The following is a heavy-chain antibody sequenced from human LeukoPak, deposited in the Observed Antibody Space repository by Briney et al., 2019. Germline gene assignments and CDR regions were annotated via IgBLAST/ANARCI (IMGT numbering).Heavy chain of an antibody. D-gene: IGHD2-2*01. CDR2: IYPGDSDT. CDR1: GYSFTSYW. V-gene: IGHV5-51*01. CDR3: VRGGYCSSTSCYSRGWFDP. J-gene: IGHJ5*02. Sequence: GESLKISCKGSGYSFTSYWIGWVRQMPGKGLEWMGIIYPGDSDTRYSPSFQGQVTISADKSISTAYLQWSSLKASDTAMYYCVRGGYCSSTSCYSRGWFDPWGQGTLVTVSS.